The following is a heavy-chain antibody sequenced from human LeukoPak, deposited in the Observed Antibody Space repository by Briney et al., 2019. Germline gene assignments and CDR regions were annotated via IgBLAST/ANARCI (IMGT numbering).Heavy chain of an antibody. V-gene: IGHV1-46*01. CDR2: INPSGGST. J-gene: IGHJ6*02. D-gene: IGHD2-15*01. CDR1: GYTFTSYY. Sequence: ASVKVSCKASGYTFTSYYMHWVRQAPGQGLEWMGIINPSGGSTSYAQKFQGRVTMTRDTSTSTAYMELSSLRSEDTAVYYCARDGIVPAAIKCSGGSCYDGMDVWGQGTTVTVSS. CDR3: ARDGIVPAAIKCSGGSCYDGMDV.